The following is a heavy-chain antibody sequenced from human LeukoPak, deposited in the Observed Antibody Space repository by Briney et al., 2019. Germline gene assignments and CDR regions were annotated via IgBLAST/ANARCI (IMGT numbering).Heavy chain of an antibody. CDR3: ARVAGTKAWDAPDL. V-gene: IGHV1-8*01. Sequence: ASVKVSCKASGYTFTSYDINWVRQATGQGLEWMGWMNPNSGNTGYAKKFQGRVTMTRNTSINTAYIELSSLRSEDTAVYYCARVAGTKAWDAPDLWGRGTLVTVSS. CDR1: GYTFTSYD. D-gene: IGHD1-7*01. J-gene: IGHJ2*01. CDR2: MNPNSGNT.